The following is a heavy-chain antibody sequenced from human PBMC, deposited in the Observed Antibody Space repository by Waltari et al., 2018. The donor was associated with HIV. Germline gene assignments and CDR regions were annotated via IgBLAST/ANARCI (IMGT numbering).Heavy chain of an antibody. Sequence: QVQLQESGPGLVKPSETLSLTCTVSGYSISSGYYWGWIRQPPGKGLEWIGSTVNSGRTYYNPSLKIPVTISVDTSKNQFSLKLSSVTAADTAVYYCARRPIGFITGTTIPKNGFDPWGQGTLVTVSS. J-gene: IGHJ5*02. CDR1: GYSISSGYY. D-gene: IGHD1-7*01. CDR2: TVNSGRT. CDR3: ARRPIGFITGTTIPKNGFDP. V-gene: IGHV4-38-2*02.